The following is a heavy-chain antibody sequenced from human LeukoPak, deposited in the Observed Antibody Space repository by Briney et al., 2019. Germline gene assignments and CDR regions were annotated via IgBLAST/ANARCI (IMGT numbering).Heavy chain of an antibody. CDR2: INPNSGGT. CDR3: ARASAGYSSSWYVG. V-gene: IGHV1-2*02. CDR1: GYTFTDYY. D-gene: IGHD6-13*01. Sequence: GASVKVSCKASGYTFTDYYMHWVRQAPGQGLEWMGWINPNSGGTNYAQKFQGRVTMTGDTSISTAYMELSRLRSDDTAVYYCARASAGYSSSWYVGWGQGTLVTVSS. J-gene: IGHJ4*02.